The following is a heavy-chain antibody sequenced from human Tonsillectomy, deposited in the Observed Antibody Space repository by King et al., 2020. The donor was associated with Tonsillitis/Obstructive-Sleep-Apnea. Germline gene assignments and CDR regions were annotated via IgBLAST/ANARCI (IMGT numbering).Heavy chain of an antibody. CDR3: TKDKNPRFGGAGNWFDP. D-gene: IGHD3-16*01. J-gene: IGHJ5*02. CDR1: GFMFHDYA. Sequence: VQLVESGGGLVQPGRSLRLSCAASGFMFHDYAMHWVRQAPGKGLEWVSGISWNSGSIGYADSVKGRFTISRDNAKNSLNLQMNSLRAEDTALYYCTKDKNPRFGGAGNWFDPWGQGTLVTVSS. CDR2: ISWNSGSI. V-gene: IGHV3-9*01.